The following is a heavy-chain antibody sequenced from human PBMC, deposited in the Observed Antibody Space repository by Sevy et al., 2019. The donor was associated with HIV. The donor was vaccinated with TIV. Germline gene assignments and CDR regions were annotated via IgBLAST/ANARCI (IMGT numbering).Heavy chain of an antibody. V-gene: IGHV1-18*01. CDR2: ISAFNGDT. J-gene: IGHJ4*02. CDR1: GYTFTTYR. D-gene: IGHD2-15*01. CDR3: ARAYCSGGSCYSLAY. Sequence: VSVKVSCKASGYTFTTYRINWVRQAPGQGLEWMGWISAFNGDTDFAQKFQGRLTMTTDTSTSTASMELRSLRSDDTAVYYCARAYCSGGSCYSLAYWGQGTLLTVSS.